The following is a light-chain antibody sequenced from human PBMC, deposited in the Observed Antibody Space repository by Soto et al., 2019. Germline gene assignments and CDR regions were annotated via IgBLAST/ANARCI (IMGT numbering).Light chain of an antibody. CDR2: GAS. CDR1: QSVGSNS. V-gene: IGKV3-20*01. Sequence: EFVLTQSPGTLSLSPGERATLSCRASQSVGSNSLAWYQQKPGQAPRILIYGASTRATGIPDRFSGSGSGTDFTLTISRLEPEDFAVYYYQQYGTSPPLTFGGGTQVEIK. CDR3: QQYGTSPPLT. J-gene: IGKJ4*01.